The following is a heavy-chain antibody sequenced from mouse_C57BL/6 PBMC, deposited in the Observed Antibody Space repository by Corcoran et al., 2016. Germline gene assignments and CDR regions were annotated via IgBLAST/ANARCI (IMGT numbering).Heavy chain of an antibody. Sequence: QIQLVQSGPELKKPGETVKISCKASGYTFTTYGMSWVKQAPGKDLKWMGWINTYSGVPTYADDFKGRFAFSLETSASTAYLQINNLKNEDTATYFCARSHYYGSSYVAMDYWGQGTSVTVSS. CDR3: ARSHYYGSSYVAMDY. CDR1: GYTFTTYG. J-gene: IGHJ4*01. D-gene: IGHD1-1*01. V-gene: IGHV9-3*01. CDR2: INTYSGVP.